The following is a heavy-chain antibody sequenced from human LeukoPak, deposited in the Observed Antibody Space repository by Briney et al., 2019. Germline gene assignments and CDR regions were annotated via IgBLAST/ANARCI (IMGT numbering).Heavy chain of an antibody. V-gene: IGHV1-2*02. J-gene: IGHJ4*02. Sequence: ASVKVSCKASGYTFTGYYMHWVGQAPGQGLEWMGWINPNSGGTNYAQKFQGRVTMTRDTSISTAYMELSRLRSDDTAVYYCARNYDFWSGYYIGGFDYWGRGTLVTVSS. CDR2: INPNSGGT. D-gene: IGHD3-3*01. CDR1: GYTFTGYY. CDR3: ARNYDFWSGYYIGGFDY.